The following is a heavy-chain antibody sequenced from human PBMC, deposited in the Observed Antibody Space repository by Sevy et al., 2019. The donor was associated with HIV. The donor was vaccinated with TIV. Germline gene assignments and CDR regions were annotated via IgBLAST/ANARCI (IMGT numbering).Heavy chain of an antibody. CDR1: GGTFSSYA. Sequence: ASVKVSCKASGGTFSSYAISWVRQAPGQGLEWMGGIIPIFGTANYAQKFQGRVTITADESTSTAYMELSSLRSEDTAVYYCARDWTDYYDSTGYLKWFDPWGQGTLVTVSS. D-gene: IGHD3-22*01. V-gene: IGHV1-69*13. CDR2: IIPIFGTA. J-gene: IGHJ5*02. CDR3: ARDWTDYYDSTGYLKWFDP.